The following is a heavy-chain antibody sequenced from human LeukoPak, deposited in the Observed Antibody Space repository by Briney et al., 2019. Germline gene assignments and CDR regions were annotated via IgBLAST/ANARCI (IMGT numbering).Heavy chain of an antibody. Sequence: SVKVSCKASGGTFSSYAISWVRQAPGQGLEWMGGIIPIFGTANYAQKFQGRVTITADKSTSTAFMELSSLRSEDTAVYYCASGIMFGTTGTTHPKKYYYYGMDVWGKGTTVTVSS. CDR3: ASGIMFGTTGTTHPKKYYYYGMDV. CDR1: GGTFSSYA. J-gene: IGHJ6*04. D-gene: IGHD1-1*01. CDR2: IIPIFGTA. V-gene: IGHV1-69*06.